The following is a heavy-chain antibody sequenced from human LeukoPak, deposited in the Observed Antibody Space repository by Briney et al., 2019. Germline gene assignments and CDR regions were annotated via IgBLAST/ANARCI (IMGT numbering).Heavy chain of an antibody. D-gene: IGHD3-10*01. CDR1: GFTLSSYE. J-gene: IGHJ4*02. CDR3: ANLMGTMVRGVIIGDY. V-gene: IGHV3-23*01. CDR2: IDYSGGST. Sequence: AGGSLRLSCTASGFTLSSYEMSWIRQAPGKGLEWVSSIDYSGGSTYYADSVKGRFTISRDNSKNTLYLQMNSLRAEDTAVYYCANLMGTMVRGVIIGDYWGQGTLVTVSS.